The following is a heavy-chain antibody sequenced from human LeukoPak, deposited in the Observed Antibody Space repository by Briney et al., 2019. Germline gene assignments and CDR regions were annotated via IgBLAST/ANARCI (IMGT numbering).Heavy chain of an antibody. CDR1: GFTFSSYA. D-gene: IGHD3-9*01. CDR3: AREGYDILTGPPQDV. Sequence: GRSLRLSCAASGFTFSSYAMHWVRQAPGKGLEWVAVISYDGSNKYYADSVKGRFTISRDNSKNTLYLQMNSLRAEVTAVYYCAREGYDILTGPPQDVWGQGTTVTVSS. V-gene: IGHV3-30-3*01. J-gene: IGHJ6*02. CDR2: ISYDGSNK.